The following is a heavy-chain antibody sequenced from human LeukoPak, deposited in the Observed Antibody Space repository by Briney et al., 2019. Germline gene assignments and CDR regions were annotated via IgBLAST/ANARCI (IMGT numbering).Heavy chain of an antibody. J-gene: IGHJ5*02. Sequence: SETLSLTCAVYGGSFSGYYWSWTRQPPGKGLEWIGEINHSGSTNYNPSLKSRVTISVDTSKNQFSLKLSSVTAADTAVYYCARHLNIVVVPAAIGHRWFDPWGQGTLVTVSS. D-gene: IGHD2-2*01. CDR2: INHSGST. CDR3: ARHLNIVVVPAAIGHRWFDP. V-gene: IGHV4-34*01. CDR1: GGSFSGYY.